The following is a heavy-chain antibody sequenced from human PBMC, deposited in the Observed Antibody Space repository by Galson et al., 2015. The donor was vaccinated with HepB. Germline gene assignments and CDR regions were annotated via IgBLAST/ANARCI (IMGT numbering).Heavy chain of an antibody. D-gene: IGHD3-22*01. J-gene: IGHJ6*02. Sequence: SLRLSCAASGLTISGYSMNWVRQAPGKGLEWVSYITSSSATKFYADSVKGRFTISRDNARGSVYLQMNSLRDGDTAVYYCARRVYDSYYFGMDVWGQGITVTVSS. CDR2: ITSSSATK. V-gene: IGHV3-48*02. CDR1: GLTISGYS. CDR3: ARRVYDSYYFGMDV.